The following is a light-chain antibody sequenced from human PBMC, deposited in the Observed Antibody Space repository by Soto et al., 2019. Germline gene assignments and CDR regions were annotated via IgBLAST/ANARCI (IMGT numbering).Light chain of an antibody. CDR3: QKYGSSPLT. CDR1: QSVSSSY. CDR2: GAS. V-gene: IGKV3-20*01. Sequence: ENVLTQSPGTLSLSPGERATLSGRASQSVSSSYFAWYQQKPGQAPRLLIYGASSRATGIPDRFSGSGSGTDFTLTISRLEPEDFAVYYCQKYGSSPLTFGGGTKVEIK. J-gene: IGKJ4*01.